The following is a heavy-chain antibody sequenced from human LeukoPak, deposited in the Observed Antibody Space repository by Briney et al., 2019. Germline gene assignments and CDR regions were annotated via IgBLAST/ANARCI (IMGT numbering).Heavy chain of an antibody. D-gene: IGHD5-12*01. J-gene: IGHJ3*02. CDR3: ARVGYGDAFDI. CDR1: GFTFNDYW. V-gene: IGHV3-7*01. Sequence: GGSLRLSCAASGFTFNDYWMSWIRQAPGRGLEWVVNINQDGSENYYVDSMKGRFTSSRDNAKNSLYLQMNSLRAEDTAVYYCARVGYGDAFDIWGQGTMVTVSS. CDR2: INQDGSEN.